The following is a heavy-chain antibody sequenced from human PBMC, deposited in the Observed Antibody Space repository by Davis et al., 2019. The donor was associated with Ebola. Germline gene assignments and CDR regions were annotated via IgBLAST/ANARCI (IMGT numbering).Heavy chain of an antibody. V-gene: IGHV1-18*01. CDR1: GYTFTSYG. D-gene: IGHD3-16*01. CDR2: LSGSAGNR. J-gene: IGHJ5*01. Sequence: ASVKVSCKASGYTFTSYGISWVRQAPGQGLEWMGWLSGSAGNRNYAQKFQGRVTMTTDTSTNTAYMELRSLTSDDTAVYYCARFGAIGWFDYWGQGTLVTVSS. CDR3: ARFGAIGWFDY.